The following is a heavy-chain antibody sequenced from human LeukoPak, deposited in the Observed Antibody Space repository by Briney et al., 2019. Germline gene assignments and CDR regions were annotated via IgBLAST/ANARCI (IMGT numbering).Heavy chain of an antibody. J-gene: IGHJ4*02. CDR3: ARREHTATVNV. CDR1: GGSFSGYY. Sequence: PSETLSLTCAVYGGSFSGYYWSWIRQPPGKGLEWIGEINHSGSTNYNPSLKSRVTISVDTSKNQFSLKLSSVTAADTAVYYCARREHTATVNVWGQGTLVTVSS. V-gene: IGHV4-34*01. D-gene: IGHD5-18*01. CDR2: INHSGST.